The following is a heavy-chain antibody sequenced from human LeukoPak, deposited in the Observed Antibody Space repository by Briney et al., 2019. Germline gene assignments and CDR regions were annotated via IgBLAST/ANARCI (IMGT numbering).Heavy chain of an antibody. CDR1: GGSISSYY. Sequence: PSETLSLTCTVSGGSISSYYWSWIRQPAGKGLEWIGRIYTSGSTNYNPSLKSRVTMSVDTSKNQFSLKLSSVTAADTAVYYCARYCSSTSCYRAALDIWGQGTMVTVSS. V-gene: IGHV4-4*07. J-gene: IGHJ3*02. CDR3: ARYCSSTSCYRAALDI. CDR2: IYTSGST. D-gene: IGHD2-2*01.